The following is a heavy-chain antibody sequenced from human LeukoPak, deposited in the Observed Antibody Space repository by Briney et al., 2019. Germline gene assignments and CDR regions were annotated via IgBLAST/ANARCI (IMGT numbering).Heavy chain of an antibody. Sequence: GGSLRLSCAASGFTVSGHPMSWVRQAPGKGLEWVSALSGNGAKTYYIDSVKGRFTISRDNSKNTLYLQMNSLRAEDTATYYCAKDLSYGLDVWGHGTTVTVSS. CDR1: GFTVSGHP. J-gene: IGHJ6*02. CDR2: LSGNGAKT. V-gene: IGHV3-23*01. CDR3: AKDLSYGLDV.